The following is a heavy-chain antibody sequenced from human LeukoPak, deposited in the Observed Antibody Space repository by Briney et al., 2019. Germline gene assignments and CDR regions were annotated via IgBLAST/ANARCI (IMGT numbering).Heavy chain of an antibody. J-gene: IGHJ4*02. V-gene: IGHV3-48*01. CDR2: ISSGSRTI. CDR1: GFTFSGYS. CDR3: ARESISGHRDFDY. Sequence: PGGSLRLSCAASGFTFSGYSVNWVRQAPGKGLEWLSYISSGSRTIYYADSVKGRFTVSRDNAKNSLYLQMNSLRAEDTAVYYCARESISGHRDFDYWGQGALVTVSS. D-gene: IGHD1-26*01.